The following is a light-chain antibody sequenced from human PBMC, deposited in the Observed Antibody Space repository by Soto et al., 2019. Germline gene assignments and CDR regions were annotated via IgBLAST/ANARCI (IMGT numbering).Light chain of an antibody. CDR3: AAWDDSLSAHYV. CDR2: RNN. J-gene: IGLJ1*01. CDR1: SSNIGSNY. Sequence: QSVLTQPPSASGTPGQRVTISCSGSSSNIGSNYVYWYQQLPRTAPKLLIYRNNQRPSGVPDRFSGSKSGTSASLAISGLRSEDEADYYCAAWDDSLSAHYVFGTGTKLTVL. V-gene: IGLV1-47*01.